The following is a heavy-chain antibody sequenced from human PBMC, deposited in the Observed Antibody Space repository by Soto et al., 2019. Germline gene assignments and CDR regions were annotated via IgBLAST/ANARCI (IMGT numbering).Heavy chain of an antibody. J-gene: IGHJ4*02. V-gene: IGHV1-18*04. CDR1: GYTFTSYG. D-gene: IGHD2-2*01. CDR3: ASGSRGYCSSTSCYPLDY. Sequence: QVQLVQSGAEVKKPGASVKVSCKASGYTFTSYGISWVRQAPGQGLEWMGWISAYNGNTNYAQKLQGRVTKTTDTSTSTAYMELRSLRSDDTAVYYCASGSRGYCSSTSCYPLDYWGQGTLVTVSS. CDR2: ISAYNGNT.